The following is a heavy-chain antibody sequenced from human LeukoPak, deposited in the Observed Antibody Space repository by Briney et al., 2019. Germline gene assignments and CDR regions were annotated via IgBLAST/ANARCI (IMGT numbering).Heavy chain of an antibody. CDR1: GFTFSSYW. Sequence: GGSLRLSCAASGFTFSSYWMHWVRQAPGKGLVWVSRINSDGSSTSYADSVKGRFTISRDNAENTLYLQMNSLRAEDTAVYYCARVDGGLAPRGYYYYGMDVWGQGTTVTVSS. CDR2: INSDGSST. D-gene: IGHD6-19*01. V-gene: IGHV3-74*01. CDR3: ARVDGGLAPRGYYYYGMDV. J-gene: IGHJ6*02.